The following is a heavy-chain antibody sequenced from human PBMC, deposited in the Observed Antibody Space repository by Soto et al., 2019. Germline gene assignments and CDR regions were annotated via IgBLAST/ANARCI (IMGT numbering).Heavy chain of an antibody. V-gene: IGHV4-59*01. D-gene: IGHD3-10*01. CDR3: ARVWGGAFDI. Sequence: QVQLQESGPGLVKPSETLSLTCTVSGGSISSYYWSWIRQPPGKGLEWIGYLYYIWSTNDNPTLKMRVTISVDTSKNQFSLKLSSVTAADTAVYYCARVWGGAFDIWGQGTMVTVSS. CDR2: LYYIWST. J-gene: IGHJ3*02. CDR1: GGSISSYY.